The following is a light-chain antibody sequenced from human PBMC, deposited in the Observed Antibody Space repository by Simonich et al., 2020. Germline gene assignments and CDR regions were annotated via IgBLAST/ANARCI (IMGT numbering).Light chain of an antibody. CDR2: DDS. J-gene: IGLJ3*02. CDR1: NIGSKS. CDR3: QVWDSSSDHWV. V-gene: IGLV3-21*03. Sequence: SYVLTQPPSVSVAPGKTARITCGGNNIGSKSVHWYQQKPGQAPVLVVYDDSDRPSGIPELFSGSNSGNTATLTISRVEAGDEADYYGQVWDSSSDHWVFGGGTKLTVL.